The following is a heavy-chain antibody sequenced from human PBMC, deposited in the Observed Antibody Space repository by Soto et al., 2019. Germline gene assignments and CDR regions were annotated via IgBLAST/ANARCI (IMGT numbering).Heavy chain of an antibody. CDR3: AHRPSYCSGGSCYSGFDY. CDR1: GFSLSTSGVG. Sequence: QITLKESGPTLVKPTQTLTLTCTFSGFSLSTSGVGVGWIRQPPGKALEWLALIYWDDDKRYSPSLKSRLTITKXPXXXQXXLTMTNIDPVDTATYYCAHRPSYCSGGSCYSGFDYWGQGTLVTVSS. D-gene: IGHD2-15*01. CDR2: IYWDDDK. V-gene: IGHV2-5*02. J-gene: IGHJ4*02.